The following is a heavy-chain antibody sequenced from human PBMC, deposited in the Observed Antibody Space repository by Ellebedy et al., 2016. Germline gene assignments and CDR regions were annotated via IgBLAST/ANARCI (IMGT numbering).Heavy chain of an antibody. CDR3: ARYGLSGTLDL. CDR1: GFTFSSYW. J-gene: IGHJ4*02. Sequence: LSLTCVGSGFTFSSYWMAWVRQAPGKGLEWVANIRHDESEKYFVDSVKGRFTISRDNAKNSVYLQMSSLRAEDMAVYYCARYGLSGTLDLWGQGTPVTVSS. D-gene: IGHD3-10*01. CDR2: IRHDESEK. V-gene: IGHV3-7*03.